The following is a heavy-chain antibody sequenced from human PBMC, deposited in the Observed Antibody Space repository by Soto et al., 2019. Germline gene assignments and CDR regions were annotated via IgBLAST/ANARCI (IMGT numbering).Heavy chain of an antibody. CDR2: ISSTSGTI. CDR3: ARRAPGTTGADNYYYYMDV. CDR1: GFAFSAYS. Sequence: PGGSLRLSCAASGFAFSAYSMNWVRQTSGKGLERVSIISSTSGTISYADSVKARFTTSRDNAKNSLYLQMNSLRAEDTAVYYCARRAPGTTGADNYYYYMDVWGKGTTVTVSS. J-gene: IGHJ6*03. D-gene: IGHD1-1*01. V-gene: IGHV3-48*01.